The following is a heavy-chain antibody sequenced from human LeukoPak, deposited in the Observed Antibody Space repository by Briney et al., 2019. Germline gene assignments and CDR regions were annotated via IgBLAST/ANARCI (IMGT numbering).Heavy chain of an antibody. CDR1: GLTFSDAW. D-gene: IGHD2-15*01. CDR2: IKSNSEGGTI. V-gene: IGHV3-15*01. CDR3: TSGGGTMDF. Sequence: GGSLRLSCVASGLTFSDAWMSWVRQAPGKGLESVGRIKSNSEGGTIDYGAPVKGRFNIYRDKSTNTLFLQMNSLKTEDTDVYYCTSGGGTMDFWGQGNLVTVSS. J-gene: IGHJ4*02.